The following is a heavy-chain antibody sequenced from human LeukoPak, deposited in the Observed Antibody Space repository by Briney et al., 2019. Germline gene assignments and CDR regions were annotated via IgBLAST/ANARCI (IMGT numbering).Heavy chain of an antibody. CDR2: INPSGGST. Sequence: EASVKVSCKASGGTFSSYAISWVRQAPGQGLEWMGIINPSGGSTSYAQKFQGRVTMTRDTSTSTVYMELSSLRSEDTAVYYCARDLGTVTDYWGQGTLATVSS. J-gene: IGHJ4*02. CDR3: ARDLGTVTDY. D-gene: IGHD4-17*01. CDR1: GGTFSSYA. V-gene: IGHV1-46*01.